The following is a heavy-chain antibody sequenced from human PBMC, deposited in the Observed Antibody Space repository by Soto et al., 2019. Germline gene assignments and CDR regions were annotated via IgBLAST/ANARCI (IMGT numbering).Heavy chain of an antibody. CDR2: ISWNSGSI. J-gene: IGHJ3*02. D-gene: IGHD4-4*01. CDR3: AKDQRSRVTWAFDI. V-gene: IGHV3-9*01. Sequence: GGSLRLSCAASGFTFDDYAMHWVRQAPGKGLEWVSGISWNSGSIGYADSVKGRFTISRDNAKNSLYLQMNSLRAEDTALYYCAKDQRSRVTWAFDIWGQGTMVTVSS. CDR1: GFTFDDYA.